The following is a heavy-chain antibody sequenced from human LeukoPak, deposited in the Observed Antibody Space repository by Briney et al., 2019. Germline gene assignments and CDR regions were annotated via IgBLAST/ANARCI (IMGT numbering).Heavy chain of an antibody. D-gene: IGHD3-16*02. V-gene: IGHV1-2*02. CDR2: INPNSGGT. Sequence: ASVKVSCKASGYTFTGYYMHWVRQAPGQGLEGMGWINPNSGGTNYAQKFQGRVTITRDTSIGTAYMELSRLRSDDTAVYYCARARKLRLGELSSDYWGQGTLVTVSS. CDR1: GYTFTGYY. CDR3: ARARKLRLGELSSDY. J-gene: IGHJ4*02.